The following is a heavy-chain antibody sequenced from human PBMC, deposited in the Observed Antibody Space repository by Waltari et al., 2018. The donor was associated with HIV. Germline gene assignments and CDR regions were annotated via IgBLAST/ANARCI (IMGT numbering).Heavy chain of an antibody. Sequence: EVQLVESGGALVQPGGSLRLSCAASGFTFSSNSMNWVRQAPGKELEWISYTSTSSSTIYYADSVKGRFTISRDNANNSLYLQINSLRAEDTAVYCCAGARGAGRGAFDIWGQGTMVTGSS. J-gene: IGHJ3*02. CDR2: TSTSSSTI. V-gene: IGHV3-48*04. D-gene: IGHD3-10*01. CDR1: GFTFSSNS. CDR3: AGARGAGRGAFDI.